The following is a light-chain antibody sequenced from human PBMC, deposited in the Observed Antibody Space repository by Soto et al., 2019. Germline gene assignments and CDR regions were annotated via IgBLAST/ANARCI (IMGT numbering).Light chain of an antibody. CDR1: SSDIGIYNT. CDR2: EVR. CDR3: SSSTSSSTYV. V-gene: IGLV2-14*01. J-gene: IGLJ1*01. Sequence: QSALTRPASVSGSPGQSITISCTGTSSDIGIYNTVSWYQQYPGEAPRLLIYEVRYRASGVSDRFSGSKSGNTASLTISGLHTEDEADYYCSSSTSSSTYVFGTGTKLTVL.